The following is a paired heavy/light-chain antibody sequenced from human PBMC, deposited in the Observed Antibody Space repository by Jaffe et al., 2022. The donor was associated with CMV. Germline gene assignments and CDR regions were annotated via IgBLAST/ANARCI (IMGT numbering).Light chain of an antibody. CDR3: SSYTSSSTLQV. Sequence: QSALTQPASVSGSPGQSITISCTGTSSDVGGYNYVSWYQQHPGKAPKLMIYDVSNRPSGVSNRFSGSKSGNTASLTISGLQAEDEADYYCSSYTSSSTLQVFGGGTKLTVL. CDR1: SSDVGGYNY. J-gene: IGLJ2*01. V-gene: IGLV2-14*03. CDR2: DVS.
Heavy chain of an antibody. CDR3: ASLVVPAAAQPPYYFDY. V-gene: IGHV4-31*03. D-gene: IGHD2-2*01. Sequence: QVQLQESGPGLVKPSQTLSLTCTVSGGSISSGGYYWSWIRQHPGKGLEWIGYIYYSGSTYYNPSLKSRVTISVDTSKNQFSLKLSSVTAADTAVYYCASLVVPAAAQPPYYFDYWGQGTLVTVSS. CDR2: IYYSGST. CDR1: GGSISSGGYY. J-gene: IGHJ4*02.